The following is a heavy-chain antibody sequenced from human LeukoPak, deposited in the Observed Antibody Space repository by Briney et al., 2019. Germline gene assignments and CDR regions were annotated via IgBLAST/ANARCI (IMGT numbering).Heavy chain of an antibody. Sequence: PGRSLRLSCAASGFTFSSYAMHWVRQAPGKGLEWVPVISYDGSNKYYADSVKGRFTISRDNSKNTLYLQMNSLRAEDTAVYYCARVGVPYYYYGMDVWGQGTTVTVSS. CDR1: GFTFSSYA. J-gene: IGHJ6*02. V-gene: IGHV3-30-3*01. CDR2: ISYDGSNK. CDR3: ARVGVPYYYYGMDV.